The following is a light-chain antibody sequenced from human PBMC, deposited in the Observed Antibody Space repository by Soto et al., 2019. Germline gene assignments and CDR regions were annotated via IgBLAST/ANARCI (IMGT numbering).Light chain of an antibody. J-gene: IGKJ2*01. CDR3: QQYNDWPRT. CDR1: QSVSSN. CDR2: GAS. Sequence: EVLMTQSPATLSVSPGERATLSCRASQSVSSNLAWYQQKPGQAPRLLIYGASTRATGIPARFSGSGSRTEFTLTISSLQSEDSAVYYCQQYNDWPRTFGQGTKLDIK. V-gene: IGKV3-15*01.